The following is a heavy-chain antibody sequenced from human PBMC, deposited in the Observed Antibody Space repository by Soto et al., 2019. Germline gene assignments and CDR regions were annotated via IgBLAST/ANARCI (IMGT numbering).Heavy chain of an antibody. D-gene: IGHD2-2*01. CDR3: ARDRDCSSTSCFSNHYGMDV. CDR1: GFTFSSYW. V-gene: IGHV3-7*05. J-gene: IGHJ6*02. CDR2: IKQDGSEK. Sequence: GGSLRLSCAASGFTFSSYWMSWVRQAPGKGLEWVANIKQDGSEKYYVDSVKGRFTISRDNAKNSLYLQMNSLRAEATAVYYCARDRDCSSTSCFSNHYGMDVWGQGTTVAVSS.